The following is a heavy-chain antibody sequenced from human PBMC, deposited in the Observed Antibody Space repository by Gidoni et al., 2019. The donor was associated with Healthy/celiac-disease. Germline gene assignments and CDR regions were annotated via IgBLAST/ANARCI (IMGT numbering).Heavy chain of an antibody. CDR3: ASNDIAVAGMGADY. Sequence: QVQMVQSGAEVKKPGSSVKVSCKASGGTFSSYAISWVRQAPGQGLEWMGGIIPIFGTANYAQKFQGRVTITADESTSTAFMELSSLRSEDTAIYYCASNDIAVAGMGADYWGQGTLVTVSS. V-gene: IGHV1-69*01. D-gene: IGHD6-19*01. J-gene: IGHJ4*02. CDR2: IIPIFGTA. CDR1: GGTFSSYA.